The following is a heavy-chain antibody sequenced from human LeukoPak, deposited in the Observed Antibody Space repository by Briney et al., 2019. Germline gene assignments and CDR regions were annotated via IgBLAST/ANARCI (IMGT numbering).Heavy chain of an antibody. V-gene: IGHV3-74*01. J-gene: IGHJ6*03. CDR3: ARDATTATGTVYMDV. D-gene: IGHD6-13*01. Sequence: PGGSLRLSCGASGFTFGTYWMHWVRQAPGKGLVWVSGINSDGGTTTYADSVKGRFTISRDNAKNSLYLQMNSLRAEDTALYFCARDATTATGTVYMDVWGKGTTVTISS. CDR1: GFTFGTYW. CDR2: INSDGGTT.